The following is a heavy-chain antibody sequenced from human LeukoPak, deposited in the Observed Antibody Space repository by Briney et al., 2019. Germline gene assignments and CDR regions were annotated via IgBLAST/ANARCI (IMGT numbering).Heavy chain of an antibody. CDR3: ARGGLRGYYYYYYKDV. J-gene: IGHJ6*03. Sequence: SETLSLTCTVSGYSISSGYSWGWIRQPPGKGLEWIGSIYHSGSTYYNPSLKSRVTISVDTSKNQFSLKLSSVTAADTAVYYCARGGLRGYYYYYYKDVWGKGTTVTVSS. V-gene: IGHV4-38-2*02. CDR2: IYHSGST. D-gene: IGHD5-18*01. CDR1: GYSISSGYS.